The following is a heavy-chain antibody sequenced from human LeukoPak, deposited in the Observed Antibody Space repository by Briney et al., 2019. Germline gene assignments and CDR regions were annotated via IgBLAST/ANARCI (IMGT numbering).Heavy chain of an antibody. V-gene: IGHV3-11*01. CDR2: ISSSGSTI. CDR3: ARDWYYYDSSGYSDAFDI. CDR1: GFTFSDYY. D-gene: IGHD3-22*01. J-gene: IGHJ3*02. Sequence: GGSLRLSCAASGFTFSDYYMSWIRQAPGKGLEWVSYISSSGSTIYYADSVKGRFTISRDNAKNSLYLQINSLRAEDTAVYYCARDWYYYDSSGYSDAFDIWGQGTMVTVSS.